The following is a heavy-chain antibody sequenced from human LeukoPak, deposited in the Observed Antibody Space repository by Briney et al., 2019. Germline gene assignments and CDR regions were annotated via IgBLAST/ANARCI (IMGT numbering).Heavy chain of an antibody. CDR3: ARGLRRRRWGYFDY. Sequence: SETLSLTCAVYGGSFSGYYRSWIRHPPGKGLEWIGGTNQSGSTNYNPSLKSPVTISVDTSKNQFSLKLSSVTTADTAVYYCARGLRRRRWGYFDYWGQGTLVTVSS. V-gene: IGHV4-34*01. D-gene: IGHD3-16*01. CDR2: TNQSGST. J-gene: IGHJ4*02. CDR1: GGSFSGYY.